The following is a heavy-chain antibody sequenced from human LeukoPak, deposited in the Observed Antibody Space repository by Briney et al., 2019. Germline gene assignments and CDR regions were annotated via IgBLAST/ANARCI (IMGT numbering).Heavy chain of an antibody. Sequence: GGSLRLSCSASGFTFSTYGMHWVRQAPGKGLEYVSTISNDAGSTYYADSVKGRFTISRDNSKNTLYLQVNSHRAEDTAVYYCVKDQSGSGSWWGQGTLVTVSS. D-gene: IGHD3-10*01. CDR3: VKDQSGSGSW. J-gene: IGHJ4*02. CDR2: ISNDAGST. CDR1: GFTFSTYG. V-gene: IGHV3-64D*06.